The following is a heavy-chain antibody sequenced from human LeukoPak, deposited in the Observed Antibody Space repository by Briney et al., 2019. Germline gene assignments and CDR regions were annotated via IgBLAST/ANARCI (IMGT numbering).Heavy chain of an antibody. CDR2: ISTTSSSSYI. CDR3: ARVMAGYSYMDV. CDR1: GFTFSRYA. J-gene: IGHJ6*03. V-gene: IGHV3-21*01. Sequence: GGSLRLSCAASGFTFSRYAMNWVRQAPGKGLEWVSSISTTSSSSYIHYADSMKGRFTISRDNAKSSLYLQMNSLRAEDTAVYYCARVMAGYSYMDVRGKGTRSPSP. D-gene: IGHD3-10*01.